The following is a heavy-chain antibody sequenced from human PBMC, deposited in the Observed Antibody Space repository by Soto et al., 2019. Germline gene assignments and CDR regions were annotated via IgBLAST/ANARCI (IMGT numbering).Heavy chain of an antibody. J-gene: IGHJ5*02. V-gene: IGHV4-39*01. CDR1: GGSISSSSYY. Sequence: SETLSLTCTVSGGSISSSSYYWGWIRQPPGKGLEWIGSIYYSGSTYYNPSLKSRVTISVDTSKNQFSLKLSSVTAADTAVYYCARSSDYDILTGPINWFDPWGQGTLVTVSS. CDR3: ARSSDYDILTGPINWFDP. CDR2: IYYSGST. D-gene: IGHD3-9*01.